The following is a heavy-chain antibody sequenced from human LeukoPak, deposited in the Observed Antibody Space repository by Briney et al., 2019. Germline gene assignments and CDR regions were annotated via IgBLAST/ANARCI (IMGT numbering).Heavy chain of an antibody. CDR2: IAIAGDT. J-gene: IGHJ5*02. V-gene: IGHV3-13*01. CDR3: ARGVDGFDP. Sequence: GGSLRLSCAASGFTFSRYDIHWVRQAAGRGLEWVAAIAIAGDTFYAGSVKGRFTISRENAKNSLYLQMNSLRAGDTAVYYCARGVDGFDPWGQGTLVTVSP. CDR1: GFTFSRYD.